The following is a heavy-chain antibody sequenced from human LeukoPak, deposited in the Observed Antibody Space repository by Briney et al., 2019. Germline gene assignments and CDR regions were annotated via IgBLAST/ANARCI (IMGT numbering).Heavy chain of an antibody. Sequence: PGRSLRLSCAASGFTFSSYAMHWVRQAPGKGLEWVAVISYDGSNKYYADSVKGRFTISRDNSKNTLYLQMNSLRAEDTAAYYCARMGEDGDDSSGYYHFDYWGQGTLVTVSS. CDR1: GFTFSSYA. CDR3: ARMGEDGDDSSGYYHFDY. CDR2: ISYDGSNK. J-gene: IGHJ4*02. V-gene: IGHV3-30-3*01. D-gene: IGHD3-22*01.